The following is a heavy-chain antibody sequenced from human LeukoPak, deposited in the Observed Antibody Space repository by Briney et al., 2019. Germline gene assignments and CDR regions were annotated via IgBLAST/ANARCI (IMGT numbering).Heavy chain of an antibody. D-gene: IGHD4-17*01. CDR2: ISSSSNYI. J-gene: IGHJ3*02. CDR3: ARTTVTPDAFDI. CDR1: GFTFSSYS. V-gene: IGHV3-21*01. Sequence: GGSLRLSCAASGFTFSSYSMNWVRQAPGKGLEWVSSISSSSNYIYYADSVKGRFTISRDNAKNSLYLQMNSLRAEDTAVYYCARTTVTPDAFDIWGQGTVVTVSS.